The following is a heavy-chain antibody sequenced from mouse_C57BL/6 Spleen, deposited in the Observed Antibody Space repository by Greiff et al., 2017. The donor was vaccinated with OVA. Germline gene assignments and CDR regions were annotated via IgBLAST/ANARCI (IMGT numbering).Heavy chain of an antibody. J-gene: IGHJ4*01. V-gene: IGHV1-19*01. CDR1: GYTFTDYY. CDR2: INPYNGGT. D-gene: IGHD3-3*01. Sequence: EVQLQQSGPVLVKPGASVKMSCKASGYTFTDYYMNWVKQSHGKSLEWIGVINPYNGGTSYNQKFKGKATLTVDKSSSTAYMELNSLTSEDSAVYYCARSPRRDYYAMDYWGQGTSVTVSS. CDR3: ARSPRRDYYAMDY.